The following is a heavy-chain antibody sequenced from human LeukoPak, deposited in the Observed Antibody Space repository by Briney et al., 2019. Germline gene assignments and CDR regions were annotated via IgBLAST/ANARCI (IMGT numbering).Heavy chain of an antibody. Sequence: PSETLSLTCAVYGGSFSGYYWSWIRQPPGKGLEWIGSIYYSGSTYYNPSLKSRVTISVDTSKNQFSLKLSSVTAADTAVYYCARLPRDNWNSESMDVWGQGTTVTVSS. V-gene: IGHV4-34*01. CDR2: IYYSGST. D-gene: IGHD1-1*01. CDR1: GGSFSGYY. CDR3: ARLPRDNWNSESMDV. J-gene: IGHJ6*02.